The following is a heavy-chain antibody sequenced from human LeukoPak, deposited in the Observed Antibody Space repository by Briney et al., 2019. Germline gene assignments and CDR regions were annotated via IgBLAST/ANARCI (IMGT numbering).Heavy chain of an antibody. CDR3: ARRIAVAGTFDP. CDR2: IIPILGTA. Sequence: GASVKVSCKASGGTFSSYAISWVRQAPGQGLEWMGRIIPILGTANYAQKFQGRVTITADKSTSTAYMELSSLRSEDTAVYYCARRIAVAGTFDPWGQGTLVTVSS. CDR1: GGTFSSYA. D-gene: IGHD6-19*01. V-gene: IGHV1-69*04. J-gene: IGHJ5*02.